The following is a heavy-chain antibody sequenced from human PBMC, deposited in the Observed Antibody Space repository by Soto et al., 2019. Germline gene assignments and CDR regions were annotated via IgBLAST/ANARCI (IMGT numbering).Heavy chain of an antibody. Sequence: QAQLQESGPGLVKPSQTLSLTCTVSGGSISSGGYYWSWIRQHPGKGLEWIGYIYYSGSTYYNPSLQRRVTISLDTSKNQFSLKLSSVTAADTAVYYCARGPDSSHWYFDLWGRGTLVTVSS. J-gene: IGHJ2*01. D-gene: IGHD3-3*01. V-gene: IGHV4-31*03. CDR1: GGSISSGGYY. CDR2: IYYSGST. CDR3: ARGPDSSHWYFDL.